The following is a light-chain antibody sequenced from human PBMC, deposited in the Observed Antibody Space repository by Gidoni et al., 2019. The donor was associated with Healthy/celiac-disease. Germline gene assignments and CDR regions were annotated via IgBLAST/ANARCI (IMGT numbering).Light chain of an antibody. J-gene: IGKJ3*01. CDR1: QSISSY. CDR2: AAS. Sequence: DIQMTQSPSSLSASVGDRVTITCRASQSISSYLNWYQQKPGKAPKLLIYAASSLQSGVPSRFSGSGSGTDFTLTISSMQPEDFANYYCQKSYSNQITFGPGKKVDIK. CDR3: QKSYSNQIT. V-gene: IGKV1-39*01.